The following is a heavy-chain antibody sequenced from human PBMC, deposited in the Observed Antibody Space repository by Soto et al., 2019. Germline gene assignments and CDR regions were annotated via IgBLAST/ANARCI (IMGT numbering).Heavy chain of an antibody. D-gene: IGHD6-19*01. CDR3: ARDLALAGNY. CDR2: ISSTSTYT. CDR1: GFTFRSYA. J-gene: IGHJ4*02. Sequence: PGGSLRLSCAASGFTFRSYAMNWVRQTQEKGLEWVSSISSTSTYTHYADSVKGRFTISRDNANNSLFLQMNSLRAEDTAIYYCARDLALAGNYWRQGALVTVSS. V-gene: IGHV3-21*01.